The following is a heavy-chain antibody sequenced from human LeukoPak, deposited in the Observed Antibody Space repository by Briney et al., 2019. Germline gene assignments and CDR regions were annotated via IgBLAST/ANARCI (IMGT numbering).Heavy chain of an antibody. Sequence: PGGSLRLSCTASGLIVSNNYMSWVRQAPGKGLEWVSISYSDTNTNYADSVKGRFTISRDTSQNTLSLQMNSLRAEDTAVYYCVRKNRDFNAAFDIWGQGTVVTVSA. D-gene: IGHD1-14*01. CDR3: VRKNRDFNAAFDI. V-gene: IGHV3-53*01. CDR1: GLIVSNNY. J-gene: IGHJ3*02. CDR2: SYSDTNT.